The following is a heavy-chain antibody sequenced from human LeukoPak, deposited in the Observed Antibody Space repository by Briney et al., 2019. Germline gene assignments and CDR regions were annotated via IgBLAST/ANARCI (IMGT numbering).Heavy chain of an antibody. CDR2: INHSGST. D-gene: IGHD2-2*01. CDR1: GGSFSGYY. Sequence: SETLSLTCAVYGGSFSGYYWSWIRQPPGKGLEWIGEINHSGSTNYNPSLKSRVTISVDTSKNQFSLKLSSVTAADTAVYYCARGSRYCSSTSFYRWFDPWGQGTLVTVSS. CDR3: ARGSRYCSSTSFYRWFDP. V-gene: IGHV4-34*01. J-gene: IGHJ5*02.